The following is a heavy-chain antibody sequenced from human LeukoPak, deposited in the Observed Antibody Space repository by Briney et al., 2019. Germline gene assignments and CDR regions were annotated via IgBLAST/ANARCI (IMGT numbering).Heavy chain of an antibody. D-gene: IGHD3-10*01. V-gene: IGHV3-48*02. Sequence: GGSLTHSCAAPGFTLGSYSMNWVRQAQGKGLEWVSYISSSSSTIYYADSEKGRFTISRDNAKNSLYLQMNSLRDEDTAVYYCARAKRYYGPGSPHDYWGQGTLVTVSS. CDR3: ARAKRYYGPGSPHDY. CDR1: GFTLGSYS. J-gene: IGHJ4*02. CDR2: ISSSSSTI.